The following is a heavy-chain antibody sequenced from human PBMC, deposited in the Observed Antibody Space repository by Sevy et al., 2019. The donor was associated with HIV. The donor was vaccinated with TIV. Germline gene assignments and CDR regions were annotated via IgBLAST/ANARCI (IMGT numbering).Heavy chain of an antibody. D-gene: IGHD3-22*01. J-gene: IGHJ5*02. V-gene: IGHV3-30-3*01. CDR3: ARDLDDSVGFEGLWFDP. CDR2: ISNDGSNK. Sequence: GGSLRLSCAASGFTYSSYPMHWVRQAPGKGLEWVAVISNDGSNKHYADSVKGRFTIARDNSKNTLSLQMNSLRAEDTAVYYCARDLDDSVGFEGLWFDPWGQGTLVTVSS. CDR1: GFTYSSYP.